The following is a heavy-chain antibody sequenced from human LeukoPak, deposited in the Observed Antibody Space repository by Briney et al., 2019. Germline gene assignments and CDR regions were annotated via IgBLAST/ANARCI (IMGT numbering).Heavy chain of an antibody. V-gene: IGHV4-34*01. CDR1: GGSFGDFY. CDR2: INHSGYT. D-gene: IGHD5-24*01. Sequence: SETLSLTCAVSGGSFGDFYWSWIRQPPGKGLEWIGEINHSGYTNYYPSLKSRVTISVDTSKNQFSLRLSSVTAADTAVYYCASEEMATTEIDYWGQGTLVTVSS. J-gene: IGHJ4*02. CDR3: ASEEMATTEIDY.